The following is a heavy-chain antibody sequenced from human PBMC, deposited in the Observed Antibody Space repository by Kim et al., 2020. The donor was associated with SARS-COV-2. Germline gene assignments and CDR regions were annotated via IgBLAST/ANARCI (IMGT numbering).Heavy chain of an antibody. CDR2: ISWNSGSI. CDR3: AKDDGYSYGSGSYLRD. CDR1: GFTFDDYA. D-gene: IGHD3-10*01. V-gene: IGHV3-9*01. Sequence: GGSLRLSCAASGFTFDDYAMHWVRQAPGKGLEWVSGISWNSGSIGYADSVKGRFTISRDNAKNSLYLQMNSLRAEDTALYYCAKDDGYSYGSGSYLRDWGQGTLVTVSS. J-gene: IGHJ4*02.